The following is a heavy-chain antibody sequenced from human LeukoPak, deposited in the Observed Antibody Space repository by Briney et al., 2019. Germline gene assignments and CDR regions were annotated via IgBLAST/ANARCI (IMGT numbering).Heavy chain of an antibody. CDR2: INPNSGGT. D-gene: IGHD3-3*01. J-gene: IGHJ4*02. CDR3: ARVLRFLEWLLLGVDYFDY. V-gene: IGHV1-2*02. Sequence: ASVKVSCKASGYTFTGYYMHWVRQAPGQGLEGMGWINPNSGGTNYAQKFQGRVTMTRDTSISTAYMELSRLSSVTAADTAVYYCARVLRFLEWLLLGVDYFDYWGQGTLVTVSS. CDR1: GYTFTGYY.